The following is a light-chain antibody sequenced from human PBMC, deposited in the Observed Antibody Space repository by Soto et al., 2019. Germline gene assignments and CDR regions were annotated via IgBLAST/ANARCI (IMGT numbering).Light chain of an antibody. CDR3: SSYTTSNTHV. CDR1: SSDVGGYNY. CDR2: EVN. V-gene: IGLV2-14*01. J-gene: IGLJ1*01. Sequence: QSALTQPASVSGSPGQSITISCNGTSSDVGGYNYVSWYQQHPGKAPKLMIFEVNNRPSGVSNRFSGSKSGNTASLTISGLQAEDEADYYCSSYTTSNTHVFGTGTKLTVL.